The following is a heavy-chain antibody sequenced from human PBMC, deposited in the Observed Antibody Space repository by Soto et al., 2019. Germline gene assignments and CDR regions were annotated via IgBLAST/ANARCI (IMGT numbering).Heavy chain of an antibody. J-gene: IGHJ3*02. Sequence: QVQLVQSGAEVKKPGSSVKVSCKASGGTFSSYTISWVRQAPGQGLEWMGRIIPILGIANYAQKFQGRVTITADKSTSTAYMELSSLRSEDTAVYYSARADGSGSFRYAFDIWGQGTMVTVSS. CDR2: IIPILGIA. V-gene: IGHV1-69*02. CDR1: GGTFSSYT. CDR3: ARADGSGSFRYAFDI. D-gene: IGHD3-10*01.